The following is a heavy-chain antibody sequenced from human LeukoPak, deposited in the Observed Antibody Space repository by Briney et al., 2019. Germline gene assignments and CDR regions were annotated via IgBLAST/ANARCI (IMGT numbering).Heavy chain of an antibody. J-gene: IGHJ4*02. CDR1: GFSFSSYG. CDR3: AKVRFRIRMIVVVNLFDY. V-gene: IGHV3-30*02. Sequence: GGSLRLSCAASGFSFSSYGMHWVRQAPGKGLEWVAFIRYDGSNKYYADSVKGRFTISRDNSKNTLYLQMHSLRAEDTAVYYCAKVRFRIRMIVVVNLFDYWGQGTLVTVSS. D-gene: IGHD3-22*01. CDR2: IRYDGSNK.